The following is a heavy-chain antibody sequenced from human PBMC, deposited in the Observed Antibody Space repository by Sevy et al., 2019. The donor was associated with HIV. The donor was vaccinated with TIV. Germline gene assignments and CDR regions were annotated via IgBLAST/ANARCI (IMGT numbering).Heavy chain of an antibody. CDR2: INWNSVSI. V-gene: IGHV3-9*01. Sequence: GGSLRLSCAASGFTFDHHAMYWVRQAPGKGLEWVSGINWNSVSIGYADSVKGRFTISRDNAKNSLYLHLNSLRADDTALYYCDREGLAPYVYGADVCGQGTAVTVSS. CDR1: GFTFDHHA. D-gene: IGHD3-10*02. CDR3: DREGLAPYVYGADV. J-gene: IGHJ6*01.